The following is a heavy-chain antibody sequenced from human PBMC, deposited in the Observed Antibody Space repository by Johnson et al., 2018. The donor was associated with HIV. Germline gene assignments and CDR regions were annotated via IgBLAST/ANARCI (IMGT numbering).Heavy chain of an antibody. CDR3: ARARWYLGGGSCCAFDI. CDR2: INVDGREK. V-gene: IGHV3-7*01. CDR1: GFTFSDSY. D-gene: IGHD2-15*01. J-gene: IGHJ3*02. Sequence: VQLVESGGGWVKPGGSLSLSCAASGFTFSDSYMNWIRQAPGKGLEWVANINVDGREKYYVDSVEGRFTISRDNAKNSLYLQMNSLRAEDTAVYYCARARWYLGGGSCCAFDIWGQGTMVTVSS.